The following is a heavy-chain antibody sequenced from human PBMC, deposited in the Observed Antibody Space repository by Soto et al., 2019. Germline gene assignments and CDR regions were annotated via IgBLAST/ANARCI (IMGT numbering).Heavy chain of an antibody. V-gene: IGHV3-48*03. CDR3: ARKVVPAAISDY. J-gene: IGHJ4*02. D-gene: IGHD2-2*01. CDR1: GFTFSSYE. Sequence: GSLRLSCAAPGFTFSSYEMNWVRQAPGKGLEWVSYISSSGSTIYYADSVKGRFTISRDNAKNSLYLQMNSLRAEDTAVYYCARKVVPAAISDYWGQGTLVTVSS. CDR2: ISSSGSTI.